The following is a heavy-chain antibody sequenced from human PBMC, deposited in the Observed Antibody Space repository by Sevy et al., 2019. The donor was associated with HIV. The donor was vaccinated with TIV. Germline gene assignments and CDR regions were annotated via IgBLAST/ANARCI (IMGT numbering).Heavy chain of an antibody. CDR2: IYYSGST. V-gene: IGHV4-39*01. CDR3: ASQPTSSGSSWYVDDAFDI. J-gene: IGHJ3*02. Sequence: SETLSLTCTVSGGSISSSSYYWGWIRQPPGKGLEWIGSIYYSGSTYYNPSLKSRVTISVDTSKNQFSLKLGSVTAADTAVYYCASQPTSSGSSWYVDDAFDIWGQGTMVTVSS. D-gene: IGHD6-13*01. CDR1: GGSISSSSYY.